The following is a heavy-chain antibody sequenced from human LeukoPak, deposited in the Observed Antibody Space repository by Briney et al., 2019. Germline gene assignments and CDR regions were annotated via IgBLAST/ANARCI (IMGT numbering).Heavy chain of an antibody. J-gene: IGHJ4*02. CDR1: GGSISSSSYY. Sequence: SETLSLTCTVSGGSISSSSYYWGWIRQPPGKGLEWIGSIYYSGSTYYNPSLKSRVTISVDTSKNQFSLKLSSVTAADTAVYYCASWNSYGRDFGYFDYWGQGILVTVSS. V-gene: IGHV4-39*01. CDR3: ASWNSYGRDFGYFDY. CDR2: IYYSGST. D-gene: IGHD5-18*01.